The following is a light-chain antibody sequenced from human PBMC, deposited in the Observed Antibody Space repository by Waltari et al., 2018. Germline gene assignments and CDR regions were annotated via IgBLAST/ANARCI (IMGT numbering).Light chain of an antibody. CDR2: DAS. CDR3: QQRRNWPLT. J-gene: IGKJ4*01. CDR1: QSVGTY. Sequence: EIVLTQSPAVLSFSPGESATLSCRASQSVGTYLAWYQQRPGQSPRLLIYDASYRATGIPARFSGSGSETDFTLTISSLQPEDCAVYYCQQRRNWPLTFGGGTRVQI. V-gene: IGKV3-11*01.